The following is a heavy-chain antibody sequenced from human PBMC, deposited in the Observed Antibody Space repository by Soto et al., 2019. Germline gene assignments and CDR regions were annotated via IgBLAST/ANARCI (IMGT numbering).Heavy chain of an antibody. D-gene: IGHD2-15*01. CDR2: INPNSGGT. Sequence: ASVKVSCKASGYTFTGYYMHWVRQAPGQGLEWMGWINPNSGGTNYAQKFQGWVTMTRDTSISTAYMELSRLRSDDTAVYYCATAVVAENYYYYGMDVWGQGTTVTVSS. V-gene: IGHV1-2*04. CDR1: GYTFTGYY. CDR3: ATAVVAENYYYYGMDV. J-gene: IGHJ6*02.